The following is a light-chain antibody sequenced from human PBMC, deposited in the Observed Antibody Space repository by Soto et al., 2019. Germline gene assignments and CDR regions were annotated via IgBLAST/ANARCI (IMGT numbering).Light chain of an antibody. CDR2: GAS. CDR1: QSVSSN. J-gene: IGKJ4*02. Sequence: EIVMTQSPATLSVSPGERATLSCRASQSVSSNLAWYQQKPGQTPRLLLSGASTRATGIPARFSGSGSGTEFTLTISSLQSEDFAVYYCQQYNKWPPLTFGGGTKVEIK. V-gene: IGKV3-15*01. CDR3: QQYNKWPPLT.